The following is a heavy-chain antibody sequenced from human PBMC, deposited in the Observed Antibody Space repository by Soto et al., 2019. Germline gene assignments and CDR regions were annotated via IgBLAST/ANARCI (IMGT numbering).Heavy chain of an antibody. CDR2: ISGSSRTT. J-gene: IGHJ4*02. V-gene: IGHV3-48*02. CDR1: GFAFSSYS. D-gene: IGHD4-17*01. Sequence: EVQLVESGGGLVQPGGSLKLSCAASGFAFSSYSMNWVRQAPGKGLEWVSYISGSSRTTSYAASVKGRFTISRDTAKKSLFLQMNSLTDEDTAVYYCARSYNDYGCFDDWGQGALVTVSP. CDR3: ARSYNDYGCFDD.